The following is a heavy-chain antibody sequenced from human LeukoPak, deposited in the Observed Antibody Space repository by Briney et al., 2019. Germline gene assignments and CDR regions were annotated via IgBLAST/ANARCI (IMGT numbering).Heavy chain of an antibody. D-gene: IGHD6-13*01. CDR3: ARGGVSSSWYRTPDY. CDR1: GYTFTTYD. J-gene: IGHJ4*02. CDR2: ISTYNGNT. V-gene: IGHV1-18*01. Sequence: ASVKVSCKASGYTFTTYDISWVRQAPGQGLEWMGWISTYNGNTNYAQNLQGRVTMTTDISTSTAYMELRSLRSDDTAVYYCARGGVSSSWYRTPDYWGQGTLVTVSS.